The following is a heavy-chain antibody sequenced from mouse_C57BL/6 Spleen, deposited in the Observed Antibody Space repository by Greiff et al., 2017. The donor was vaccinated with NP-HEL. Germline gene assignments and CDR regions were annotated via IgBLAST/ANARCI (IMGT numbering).Heavy chain of an antibody. V-gene: IGHV1-54*01. CDR2: INPGSGGT. Sequence: VQLQQSGAELVRPGTSVKVSCKASGYAFTNYLIEWVKQRPGQGLEWIGVINPGSGGTNYNEKFKGKATLTADKSSSTAYMQLSSLTSEDSAVYFCARSPGWCAYWGQGTLVTVSA. CDR3: ARSPGWCAY. J-gene: IGHJ3*01. CDR1: GYAFTNYL.